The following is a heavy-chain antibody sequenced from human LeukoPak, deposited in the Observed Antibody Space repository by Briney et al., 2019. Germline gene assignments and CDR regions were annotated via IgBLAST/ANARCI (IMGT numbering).Heavy chain of an antibody. CDR2: INYSGKL. J-gene: IGHJ4*02. CDR1: GGSISSRTHS. CDR3: ARDFGDWRTDY. Sequence: SETLSLTCSVSGGSISSRTHSWAWIRQPPGKALEWIGSINYSGKLTYNPSLKCRVTVSIDTSKNQFSLTLSSVTAADTAVYYCARDFGDWRTDYWGQGTLVTVSS. D-gene: IGHD2-21*02. V-gene: IGHV4-39*07.